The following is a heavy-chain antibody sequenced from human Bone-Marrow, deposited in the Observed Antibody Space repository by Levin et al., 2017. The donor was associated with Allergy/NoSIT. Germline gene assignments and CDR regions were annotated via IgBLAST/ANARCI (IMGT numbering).Heavy chain of an antibody. CDR2: IYSGGST. J-gene: IGHJ4*02. CDR1: GFTVSSNY. V-gene: IGHV3-66*01. CDR3: ARDPVTRLGY. Sequence: PGGSLRLSCAASGFTVSSNYMSWVRQAPGKGLEWVSVIYSGGSTYYADSVKGRFTISRDNSKNMLYLQMNSLRAEDTAVYYCARDPVTRLGYWGQGTLVTVSS. D-gene: IGHD2-21*02.